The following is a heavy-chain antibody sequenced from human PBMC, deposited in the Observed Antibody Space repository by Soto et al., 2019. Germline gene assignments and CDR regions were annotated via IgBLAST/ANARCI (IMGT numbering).Heavy chain of an antibody. J-gene: IGHJ4*02. D-gene: IGHD3-22*01. CDR2: IWYDGSNK. Sequence: PGGSLRLSCAASGFTFSSYGMHWVRQAPGKGLEWVAVIWYDGSNKYYADSVKGRFTISRDNSKNTLYLQMNSLRAEDTAVYYCAREATPYYYDSSGYYYSWGQGTLVTVSS. CDR3: AREATPYYYDSSGYYYS. CDR1: GFTFSSYG. V-gene: IGHV3-33*01.